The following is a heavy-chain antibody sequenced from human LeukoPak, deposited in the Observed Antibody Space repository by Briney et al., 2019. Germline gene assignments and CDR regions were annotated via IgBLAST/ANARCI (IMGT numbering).Heavy chain of an antibody. D-gene: IGHD6-19*01. V-gene: IGHV1-8*03. CDR1: GYTFTSYD. CDR2: MNTNSGNT. CDR3: AGTVSTRVAGAFDI. J-gene: IGHJ3*02. Sequence: GASVKVSCKASGYTFTSYDINWVRQATGQGLEWMGWMNTNSGNTGYAQKFQGRVTITRNTSISTAYMELSSLRSEDTAVYYCAGTVSTRVAGAFDIWGQGTMVTVSS.